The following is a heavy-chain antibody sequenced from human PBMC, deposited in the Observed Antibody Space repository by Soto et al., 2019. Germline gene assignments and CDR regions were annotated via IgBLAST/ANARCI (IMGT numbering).Heavy chain of an antibody. CDR1: GYSFTSYW. V-gene: IGHV5-10-1*01. Sequence: GESLKISCKGSGYSFTSYWISWVRQMPGKGLEWMGRIDPSDSYTNYSPSFQGHVTISADKSISTAYLQWSSLKASDTTMYYCASPFSGSYLYGMDVWGQGTTVTV. J-gene: IGHJ6*02. CDR2: IDPSDSYT. CDR3: ASPFSGSYLYGMDV. D-gene: IGHD3-10*01.